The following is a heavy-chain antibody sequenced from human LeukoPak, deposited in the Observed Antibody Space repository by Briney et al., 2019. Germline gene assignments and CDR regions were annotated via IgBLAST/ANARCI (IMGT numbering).Heavy chain of an antibody. CDR2: IYYSGST. V-gene: IGHV4-39*07. Sequence: PSETLSLTCTVSGGSISSSSYYWGWIRQPPGKGLEWIGSIYYSGSTYYNPSLKSRVTISVDTSKNQFSLKLSSVTAADTAFYYCARDQGIAVAGTEQIIDYYYYGMDVWGQGTTVTVSS. CDR3: ARDQGIAVAGTEQIIDYYYYGMDV. D-gene: IGHD6-19*01. CDR1: GGSISSSSYY. J-gene: IGHJ6*02.